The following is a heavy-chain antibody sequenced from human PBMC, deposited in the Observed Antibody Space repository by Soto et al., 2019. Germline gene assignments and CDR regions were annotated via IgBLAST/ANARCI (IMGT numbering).Heavy chain of an antibody. J-gene: IGHJ5*02. D-gene: IGHD6-13*01. CDR1: GGSISSGGYY. Sequence: QVQLQESGPGLVKPSQTLSLTCTVSGGSISSGGYYWSWIRQHPGKGLEWIGYIYYSGSTYYNPSLTSQVTISVDTSKNQFSLKLSSVTAADTAVYYCARRIAAAGTSWFDPWGQGTLVTVSS. CDR2: IYYSGST. CDR3: ARRIAAAGTSWFDP. V-gene: IGHV4-31*01.